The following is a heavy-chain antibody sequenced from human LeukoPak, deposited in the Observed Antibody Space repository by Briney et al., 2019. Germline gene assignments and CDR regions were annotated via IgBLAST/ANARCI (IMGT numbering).Heavy chain of an antibody. J-gene: IGHJ4*02. CDR3: ARRRSSSWGIDY. CDR1: GFTVSSNY. CDR2: IYSSGNT. V-gene: IGHV3-66*02. Sequence: GGSLRLSCAASGFTVSSNYMSLVRQAPGKGLEWVSVIYSSGNTYYADSVKDRFTISRDNSKNTMYLQMNSLRTEDTAVYYCARRRSSSWGIDYWGQGTLVTVSS. D-gene: IGHD6-13*01.